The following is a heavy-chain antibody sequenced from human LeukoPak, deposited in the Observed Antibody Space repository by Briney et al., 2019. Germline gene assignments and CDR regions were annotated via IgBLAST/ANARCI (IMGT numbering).Heavy chain of an antibody. CDR3: VTETALYWFDP. D-gene: IGHD2-21*02. J-gene: IGHJ5*02. V-gene: IGHV1-46*01. Sequence: GASVKVSCKASGYTFTSYYMHWVRQAPGQGLEWMGIINPSGGSTSYAQKFQGRVTMTRDTSTSTVYMELSSLRSEDTAVYYCVTETALYWFDPWGQGTLVTVSS. CDR2: INPSGGST. CDR1: GYTFTSYY.